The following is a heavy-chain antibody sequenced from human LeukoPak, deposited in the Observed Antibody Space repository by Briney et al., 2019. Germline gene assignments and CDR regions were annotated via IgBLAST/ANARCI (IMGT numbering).Heavy chain of an antibody. J-gene: IGHJ4*02. D-gene: IGHD2-21*02. V-gene: IGHV3-30*02. CDR3: AKDLEAYCGGDCPLHIDY. CDR1: GFNFSSYG. Sequence: GGSLRLSCAASGFNFSSYGMHWVRQAPGKGREGGAFIRYDGSKKYYGDSVKGRFTISRDNSKNTVYLQMNSLRTEDTAVYYCAKDLEAYCGGDCPLHIDYWGQGTLVTVSS. CDR2: IRYDGSKK.